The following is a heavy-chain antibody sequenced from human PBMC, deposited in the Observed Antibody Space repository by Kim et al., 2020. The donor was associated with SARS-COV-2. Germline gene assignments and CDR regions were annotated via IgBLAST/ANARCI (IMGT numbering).Heavy chain of an antibody. CDR1: GFTFSTYG. J-gene: IGHJ4*02. D-gene: IGHD3-22*01. V-gene: IGHV3-48*02. Sequence: GGSLRLSCAASGFTFSTYGMNWVRQVPGKGLEWVSYISSSSNKIYYADSVKGRFTISRDNAKNSLYLQMNSLRDEDTGIYHCARRGGSVEVVNTRLFDYCGQGTLVTVSS. CDR2: ISSSSNKI. CDR3: ARRGGSVEVVNTRLFDY.